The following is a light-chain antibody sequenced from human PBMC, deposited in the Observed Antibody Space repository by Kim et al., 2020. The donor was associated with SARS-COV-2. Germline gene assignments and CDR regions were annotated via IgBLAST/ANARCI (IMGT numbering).Light chain of an antibody. J-gene: IGKJ1*01. CDR1: QSISSY. CDR3: QQSYSTPGT. Sequence: ASVGDRVTITCRASQSISSYLNWYQQKPGKAPKLLIYAASSLQSGVPSRFSGSGSGTDFTLTISSLQPEDFATYYCQQSYSTPGTFGQGTKVEIK. V-gene: IGKV1-39*01. CDR2: AAS.